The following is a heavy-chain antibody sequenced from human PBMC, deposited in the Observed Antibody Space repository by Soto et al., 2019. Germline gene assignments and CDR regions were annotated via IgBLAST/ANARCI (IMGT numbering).Heavy chain of an antibody. Sequence: SETLSLTCTVYGGSISRNSYYWGWIRLPPGKGLEWIGSIYYSGSTYYNPSLKSRVTKSVDTSKNQFSLKLSSVTAADTAVYYCARHDGDLGAFDICGQGTMVTVS. J-gene: IGHJ3*02. CDR2: IYYSGST. CDR1: GGSISRNSYY. V-gene: IGHV4-39*01. CDR3: ARHDGDLGAFDI.